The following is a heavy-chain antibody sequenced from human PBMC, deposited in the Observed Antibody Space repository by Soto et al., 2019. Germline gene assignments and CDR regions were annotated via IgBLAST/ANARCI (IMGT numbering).Heavy chain of an antibody. CDR2: ISGSGGST. V-gene: IGHV3-23*01. CDR1: GFTFSSYA. Sequence: GGSLRLSCAASGFTFSSYAMSWVRQAPGKGLEWVSAISGSGGSTYYADSVKGRFTISRDNSKNTLYLQMNSLRAEDTAVYYCAKVRGSPSPHGTGTNYYYYYGMDVWGQGTTVTVSS. J-gene: IGHJ6*02. D-gene: IGHD1-1*01. CDR3: AKVRGSPSPHGTGTNYYYYYGMDV.